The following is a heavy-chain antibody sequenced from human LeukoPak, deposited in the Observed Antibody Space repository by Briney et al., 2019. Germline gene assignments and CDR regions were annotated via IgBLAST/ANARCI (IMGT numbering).Heavy chain of an antibody. CDR3: ARGYTSGWSRGSDP. Sequence: PGRSLRLSCAASGFTFSNYTVHWVRQAPGKGLEWVAVMSSDGINQYYADSVKRRFTISRDNSKNTLSLQMTSLRADDTALYYCARGYTSGWSRGSDPWGQGALVTVSS. V-gene: IGHV3-30-3*01. D-gene: IGHD6-19*01. J-gene: IGHJ5*02. CDR1: GFTFSNYT. CDR2: MSSDGINQ.